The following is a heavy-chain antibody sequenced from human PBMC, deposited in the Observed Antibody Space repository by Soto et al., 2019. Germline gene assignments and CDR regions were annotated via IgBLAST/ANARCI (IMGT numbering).Heavy chain of an antibody. CDR2: IIPIFGTA. CDR3: ARGITGKGYSYGYFFGYYYGMDV. CDR1: GGTFSSYA. Sequence: SVKVSCKASGGTFSSYAISWVRQAPGQGLEWMGGIIPIFGTANYAQKFQGRVTITADESTSTAYMELSSLRSEDTAVYYCARGITGKGYSYGYFFGYYYGMDVWGQGTTVTVSS. V-gene: IGHV1-69*13. J-gene: IGHJ6*02. D-gene: IGHD5-18*01.